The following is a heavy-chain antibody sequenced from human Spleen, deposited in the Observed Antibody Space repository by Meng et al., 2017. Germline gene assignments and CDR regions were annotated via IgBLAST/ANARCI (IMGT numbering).Heavy chain of an antibody. J-gene: IGHJ4*02. CDR1: GGSLSDYY. CDR3: ARGPTTMAHDFDY. V-gene: IGHV4-34*01. D-gene: IGHD4-11*01. CDR2: INHSGST. Sequence: QLQLPQWGAGLLKPSATLSLTCVVSGGSLSDYYWSWIRQPPGKGLEWIGEINHSGSTNYNPSLESRATISVDTSQNNLSLKLSSVTAADSAVYYCARGPTTMAHDFDYWGQGTLVTVSS.